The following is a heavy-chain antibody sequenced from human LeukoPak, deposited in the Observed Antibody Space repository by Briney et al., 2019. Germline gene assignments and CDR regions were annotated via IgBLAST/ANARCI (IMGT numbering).Heavy chain of an antibody. CDR3: AKSPYYFDSSGYYPTLDY. D-gene: IGHD3-22*01. CDR1: GFTFNTYG. J-gene: IGHJ4*02. CDR2: ISGSGDST. Sequence: PGGSLRLSCSASGFTFNTYGMNWVRQAPGKGLEWVSGISGSGDSTYYTDSVKGRFTISRDNSKNTLYLQMNGLRAEDTAIYYCAKSPYYFDSSGYYPTLDYWGQGTLVTVSS. V-gene: IGHV3-23*01.